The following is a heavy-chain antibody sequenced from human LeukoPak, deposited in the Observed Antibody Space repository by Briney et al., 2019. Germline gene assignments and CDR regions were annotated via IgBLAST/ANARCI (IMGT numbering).Heavy chain of an antibody. CDR1: GFTFSSYA. D-gene: IGHD5-12*01. V-gene: IGHV3-30*04. CDR2: ISYDGSNK. J-gene: IGHJ4*02. CDR3: AREGQSEATLDY. Sequence: GGSLRLSCAASGFTFSSYAMHWVRQAPGKGLEWVAVISYDGSNKYYADSVKGRFTISRDNSKNTLYLQMNSLRAEDTAVYYCAREGQSEATLDYRGQGTLVTVSS.